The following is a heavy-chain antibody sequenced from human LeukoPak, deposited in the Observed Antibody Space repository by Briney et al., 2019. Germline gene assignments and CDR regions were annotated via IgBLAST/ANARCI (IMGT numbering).Heavy chain of an antibody. CDR2: ISGDGHNT. Sequence: GGSLRLSCAASGFIFHNDAMHWVRQVPGKGLEWVSLISGDGHNTYYADSVKGRFTISRDNSKNSLHLQMNSLRSEDTALYYCAKAQGYCAGGRCYHWFDARGQGTLVTVSS. D-gene: IGHD2-15*01. V-gene: IGHV3-43*02. CDR1: GFIFHNDA. J-gene: IGHJ5*02. CDR3: AKAQGYCAGGRCYHWFDA.